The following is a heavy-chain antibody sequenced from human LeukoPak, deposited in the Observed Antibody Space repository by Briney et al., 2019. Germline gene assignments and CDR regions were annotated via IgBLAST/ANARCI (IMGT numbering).Heavy chain of an antibody. V-gene: IGHV1-46*01. J-gene: IGHJ5*02. D-gene: IGHD3-22*01. CDR1: GYTFSSYY. Sequence: ASVKVSCKASGYTFSSYYMHWVRQAPGQGLERMGIINPSGGSTSYAHKFQGRATMTRDTSTSTVYMELSNLEDTAVYYCARADSGGDSSGYKWFDPWGQGTLVTVSS. CDR3: ARADSGGDSSGYKWFDP. CDR2: INPSGGST.